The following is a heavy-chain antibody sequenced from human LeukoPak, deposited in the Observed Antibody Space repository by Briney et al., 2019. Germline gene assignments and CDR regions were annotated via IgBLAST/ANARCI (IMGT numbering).Heavy chain of an antibody. CDR3: AKAPQSRGLGTFDY. D-gene: IGHD3/OR15-3a*01. V-gene: IGHV3-23*01. CDR2: ISGSGGST. J-gene: IGHJ4*02. CDR1: GFTFSSYA. Sequence: GSLRLSCAASGFTFSSYAMSWVRQAPGRGLEWVSAISGSGGSTYYADSVKGRFTISRDNSKNTLYLQMNSLRAEDTAVYYCAKAPQSRGLGTFDYWGQGTLVTVSS.